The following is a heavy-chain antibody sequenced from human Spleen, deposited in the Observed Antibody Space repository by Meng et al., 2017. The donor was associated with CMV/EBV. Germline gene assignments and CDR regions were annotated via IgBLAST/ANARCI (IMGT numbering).Heavy chain of an antibody. Sequence: GGSLRLSCAASGFTFSSCTMNWVRQAPGKGLEWVSSISSDSYSIYYADSMKGRFTISRDNAKNSLYLQMNNLRAEDTAVYYCASGGHDYNDNRGYIWGLGTLVTVSS. CDR3: ASGGHDYNDNRGYI. CDR1: GFTFSSCT. D-gene: IGHD3-22*01. V-gene: IGHV3-21*01. CDR2: ISSDSYSI. J-gene: IGHJ4*02.